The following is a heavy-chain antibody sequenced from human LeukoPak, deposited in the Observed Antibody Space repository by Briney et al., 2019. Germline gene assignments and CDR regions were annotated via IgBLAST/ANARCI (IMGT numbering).Heavy chain of an antibody. D-gene: IGHD6-13*01. CDR3: AKLVAAAGRGY. V-gene: IGHV3-23*01. J-gene: IGHJ4*02. CDR1: GFTVSSNY. Sequence: PGGSLRLSCAASGFTVSSNYMSWVRQAPGKGLEWVSAISGSGGSTYYADSVKGRFTISRDNSKNTLYLQMNSLRAEDTAVYYCAKLVAAAGRGYWGQGTLVTVSS. CDR2: ISGSGGST.